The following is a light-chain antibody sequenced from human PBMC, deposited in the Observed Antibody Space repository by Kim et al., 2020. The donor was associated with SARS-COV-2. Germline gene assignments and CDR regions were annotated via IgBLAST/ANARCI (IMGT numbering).Light chain of an antibody. Sequence: EIVLTQSPATLSLSPGERATLSCRASQSVGSYLAWYQQKPGQAPRLFIYDASNRATGIPARFSGSGSGTDFTLTISSLEPEDFAVYYCHQRANWPPSVTFGQGKRLEIK. V-gene: IGKV3-11*01. CDR2: DAS. CDR3: HQRANWPPSVT. CDR1: QSVGSY. J-gene: IGKJ5*01.